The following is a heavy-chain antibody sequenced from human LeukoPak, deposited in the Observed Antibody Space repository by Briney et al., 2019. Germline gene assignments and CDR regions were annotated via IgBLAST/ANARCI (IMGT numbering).Heavy chain of an antibody. V-gene: IGHV4-38-2*01. D-gene: IGHD3-9*01. CDR1: AYSISNGYY. Sequence: SETLSLTCAVSAYSISNGYYWAWIRQPPGKGLEWIGSIFHSGSTYYNPSLKSRITISVDSSKNQFSLRLSSVTAADTAVYYCASVTAYYDILTGYFGPWGQGTLVTVSS. CDR3: ASVTAYYDILTGYFGP. CDR2: IFHSGST. J-gene: IGHJ5*02.